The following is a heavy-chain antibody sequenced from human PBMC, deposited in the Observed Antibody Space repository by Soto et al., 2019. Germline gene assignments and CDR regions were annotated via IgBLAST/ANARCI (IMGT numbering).Heavy chain of an antibody. V-gene: IGHV3-7*03. CDR3: STTTRRVTTEYYGMDV. J-gene: IGHJ6*02. CDR1: GFTFSNYW. CDR2: IIKDGSEK. D-gene: IGHD3-22*01. Sequence: GGSLRLSCAASGFTFSNYWMTWVRQAPGKGLEWVANIIKDGSEKSYVDSVKGRFTISRDNAKNSLYLEMNSLRVDDTAVYYCSTTTRRVTTEYYGMDVWGQGTTVTVSS.